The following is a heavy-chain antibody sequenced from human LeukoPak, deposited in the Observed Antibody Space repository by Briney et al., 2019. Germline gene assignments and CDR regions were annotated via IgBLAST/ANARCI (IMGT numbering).Heavy chain of an antibody. D-gene: IGHD2/OR15-2a*01. CDR2: INSDGSWT. Sequence: GGSLRLSCAASGNYWMHWVRQAPGKGLVWVSHINSDGSWTSYADPVKGRFTISKDNAKNTVYLQMNNLRAEDTAVYYCVSFYEAYWGRGTLVTVSS. V-gene: IGHV3-74*01. J-gene: IGHJ4*02. CDR3: VSFYEAY. CDR1: GNYW.